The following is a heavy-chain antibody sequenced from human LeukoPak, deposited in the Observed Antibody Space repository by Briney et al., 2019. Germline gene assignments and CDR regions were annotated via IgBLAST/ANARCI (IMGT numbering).Heavy chain of an antibody. D-gene: IGHD3-22*01. Sequence: ASVKVSCKASGYTFTSYYTHWVRQAPGQGLEWMGIINPSGGSTSYAQKFQGRVTMTRDTSTSTVYMELSSLRSEDTAVYYCARAPSSGYYYYWGQGTLVTVSS. CDR1: GYTFTSYY. CDR3: ARAPSSGYYYY. J-gene: IGHJ4*02. CDR2: INPSGGST. V-gene: IGHV1-46*01.